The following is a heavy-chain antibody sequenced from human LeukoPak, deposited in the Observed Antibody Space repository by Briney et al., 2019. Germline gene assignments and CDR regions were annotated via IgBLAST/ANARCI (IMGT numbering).Heavy chain of an antibody. V-gene: IGHV3-33*06. D-gene: IGHD6-19*01. Sequence: PGRSLRLSCAASVFTFSSYCMHWVRQAPGKGREWGAVIWYDGSNKYYADSVKGRFTISRDNSKNTLYLQMNSLRAEETDVYYCAKVKRWLAHYFDYWGQGTLVTVSS. CDR2: IWYDGSNK. CDR1: VFTFSSYC. CDR3: AKVKRWLAHYFDY. J-gene: IGHJ4*02.